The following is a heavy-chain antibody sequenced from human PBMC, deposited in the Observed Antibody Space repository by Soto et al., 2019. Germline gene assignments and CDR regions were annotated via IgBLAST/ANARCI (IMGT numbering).Heavy chain of an antibody. CDR3: VKVARYYDFWSGYSGGGMDV. CDR2: ISGSGGST. D-gene: IGHD3-3*01. Sequence: GGSLRLSCAASGFTFSSYAMSWVRQAPGKGLEWVSAISGSGGSTYYADSVKGRFTISRDNSKNTLYLQMNSLRAEDTAVYYCVKVARYYDFWSGYSGGGMDVWGQGTTVTVSS. CDR1: GFTFSSYA. V-gene: IGHV3-23*01. J-gene: IGHJ6*02.